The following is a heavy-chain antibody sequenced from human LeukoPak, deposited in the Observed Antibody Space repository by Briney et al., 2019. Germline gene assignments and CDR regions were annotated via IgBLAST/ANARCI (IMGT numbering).Heavy chain of an antibody. CDR2: FYHGGST. J-gene: IGHJ4*02. V-gene: IGHV4-38-2*02. Sequence: SETLSPTCTVSGYSISTGYYWDWIRQPLGKGLEWIGTFYHGGSTYYNPSLKSRVTISVDTSKNQFSLNLTSVTAADTAVYYCASDKYSSSSNSFDYWGQGTLVTVSS. CDR3: ASDKYSSSSNSFDY. CDR1: GYSISTGYY. D-gene: IGHD6-6*01.